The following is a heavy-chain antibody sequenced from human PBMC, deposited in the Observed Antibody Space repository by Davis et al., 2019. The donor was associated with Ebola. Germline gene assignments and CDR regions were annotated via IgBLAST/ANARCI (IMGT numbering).Heavy chain of an antibody. CDR2: IRSKAYGGTT. V-gene: IGHV3-49*03. CDR1: GFTFGDYA. D-gene: IGHD1-1*01. CDR3: AKYITTSPSRYFDP. Sequence: GESLKISCTASGFTFGDYAMSWFRQAPGKGLEWVGFIRSKAYGGTTEYAASVKGRFTISRDDSKSIAYLQMNSLRAEDTAVYYCAKYITTSPSRYFDPWGQGTLVTVSS. J-gene: IGHJ5*02.